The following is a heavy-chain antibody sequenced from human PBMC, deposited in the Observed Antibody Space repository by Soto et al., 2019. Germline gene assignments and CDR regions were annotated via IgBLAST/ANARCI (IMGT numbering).Heavy chain of an antibody. CDR3: ARVGYDYGWSRDDY. CDR1: GYTFTSYG. V-gene: IGHV1-18*01. J-gene: IGHJ4*02. D-gene: IGHD3-16*01. Sequence: QVQLVQSGAEVKKPGASVKVSCKASGYTFTSYGISWVRQAPGQGLEWMGWISAYNGNTNYAQKLQGRVTMTTDTTTNPADMELRSLRSDDTAVYDFARVGYDYGWSRDDYWGQGTLVTVPA. CDR2: ISAYNGNT.